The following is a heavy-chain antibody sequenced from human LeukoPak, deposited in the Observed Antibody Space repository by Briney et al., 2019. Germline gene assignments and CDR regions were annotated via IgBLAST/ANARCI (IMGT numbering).Heavy chain of an antibody. CDR3: AKGSGSVLGYCSGGSCYPDY. J-gene: IGHJ4*02. CDR1: GFTFDDYV. D-gene: IGHD2-15*01. Sequence: QPGGSLRLSCAASGFTFDDYVMHWVSQAPGKGLEWVTLISWDGGSIYYADSVKGRFTISKDNSKNSLYLQMNSLRAEDTALYYCAKGSGSVLGYCSGGSCYPDYWGQGTLVIVSS. V-gene: IGHV3-43D*03. CDR2: ISWDGGSI.